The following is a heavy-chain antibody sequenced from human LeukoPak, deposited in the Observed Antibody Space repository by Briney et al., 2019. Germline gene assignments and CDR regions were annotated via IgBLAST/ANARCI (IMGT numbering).Heavy chain of an antibody. J-gene: IGHJ5*02. V-gene: IGHV1-8*01. Sequence: ASVKVSRKASGYTFTSYDINWVRQATGQGLEWMGWMNPLSGNTAYSQNFQGRVIMTSNTSINTAYMELISLTSEDTAVYFCARDRRLYTAAAGKGWLDPWGQGTLVSVS. CDR1: GYTFTSYD. CDR3: ARDRRLYTAAAGKGWLDP. CDR2: MNPLSGNT. D-gene: IGHD6-25*01.